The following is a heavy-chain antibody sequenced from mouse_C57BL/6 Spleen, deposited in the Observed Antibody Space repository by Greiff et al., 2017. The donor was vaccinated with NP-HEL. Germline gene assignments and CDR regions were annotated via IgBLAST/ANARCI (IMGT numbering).Heavy chain of an antibody. CDR3: ARGNTVVATNYFDY. Sequence: VQLQQSGAELVKPGASVKLSCTASGFNIKDYYMHWVKQRTEQGLEWIGRIDPEDGETKYAPNFQGKATITADTSSNTAYLQLSSLTSEDTAVYYCARGNTVVATNYFDYWGQGTTLTVSS. V-gene: IGHV14-2*01. J-gene: IGHJ2*01. D-gene: IGHD1-1*01. CDR1: GFNIKDYY. CDR2: IDPEDGET.